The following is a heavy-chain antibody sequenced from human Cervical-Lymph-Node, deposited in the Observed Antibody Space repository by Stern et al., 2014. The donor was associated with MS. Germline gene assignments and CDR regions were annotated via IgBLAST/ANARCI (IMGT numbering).Heavy chain of an antibody. Sequence: VHLVESGGGVVQPGRALRLSCAATGFNFSSYAMQWVRQAPGKGLEWLAVLSYDGSKAYYTESVKGRFTVSRDNSKNTLFLQVSSLRPEDTAEYYCARDLVWFGELDWGAMDVWGHGTTVTVSS. CDR3: ARDLVWFGELDWGAMDV. J-gene: IGHJ6*02. CDR2: LSYDGSKA. D-gene: IGHD3-10*01. CDR1: GFNFSSYA. V-gene: IGHV3-30-3*01.